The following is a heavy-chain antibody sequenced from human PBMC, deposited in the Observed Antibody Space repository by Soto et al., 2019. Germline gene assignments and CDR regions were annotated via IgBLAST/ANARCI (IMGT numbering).Heavy chain of an antibody. V-gene: IGHV2-5*02. Sequence: QVTLKESGRTLVKPTQTLTLTCTVSGLSLRTTGVGVGWVRQPPGKALEWLALLYWDDDQRYSPSLRSRLTIAKDISEKQVVLTMTNMDNVDTATYYCVQSRCGGDCLEIYSSHAYNGLDVWGQGTTVTVSS. CDR1: GLSLRTTGVG. J-gene: IGHJ6*02. D-gene: IGHD2-21*02. CDR2: LYWDDDQ. CDR3: VQSRCGGDCLEIYSSHAYNGLDV.